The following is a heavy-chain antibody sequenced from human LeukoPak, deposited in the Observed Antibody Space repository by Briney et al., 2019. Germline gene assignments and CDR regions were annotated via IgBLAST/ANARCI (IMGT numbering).Heavy chain of an antibody. Sequence: ASETLSLTCAVYGGSFSGYYWSWIRQPPGKGLEWIGEVNHSGSTNYNPSLKSRVTISVDTSKKQFSLKLSSVTAADTAVYYCVTYYFDSSGPKKNYWGQGTLVTVSS. CDR3: VTYYFDSSGPKKNY. V-gene: IGHV4-34*01. D-gene: IGHD3-22*01. CDR2: VNHSGST. CDR1: GGSFSGYY. J-gene: IGHJ4*02.